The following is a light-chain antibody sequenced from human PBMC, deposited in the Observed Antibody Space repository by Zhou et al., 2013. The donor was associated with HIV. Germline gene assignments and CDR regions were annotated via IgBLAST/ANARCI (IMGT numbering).Light chain of an antibody. CDR2: GAS. CDR3: QQCLRYPFT. V-gene: IGKV3-20*01. Sequence: EIVLTQSPGTLSLSPGERVILFCRASQSVSSSYLAWYQQKPGQAPRLLIYGASSRATGIPDRFSGSGSGTEFTLTISSLQPDDFATYYCQQCLRYPFTFGPGTKVDIK. J-gene: IGKJ3*01. CDR1: QSVSSSY.